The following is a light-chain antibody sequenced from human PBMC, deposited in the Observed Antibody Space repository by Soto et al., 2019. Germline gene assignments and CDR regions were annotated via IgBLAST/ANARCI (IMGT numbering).Light chain of an antibody. CDR1: QSVSSNF. Sequence: ESVLTQSPGTLSLSPGEGATLSCRASQSVSSNFLAWYQHKPGQAPRLLIYGASSRATGVPDRFSGSGSGTDFTLTISRLEPEDFAVYYCQQYGSSSVTFGQGTKVDIK. CDR2: GAS. V-gene: IGKV3-20*01. J-gene: IGKJ1*01. CDR3: QQYGSSSVT.